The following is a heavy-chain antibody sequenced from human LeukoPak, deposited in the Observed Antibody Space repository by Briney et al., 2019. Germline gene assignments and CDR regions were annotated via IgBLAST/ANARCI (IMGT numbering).Heavy chain of an antibody. V-gene: IGHV3-11*01. CDR1: GFTFSDYY. D-gene: IGHD6-19*01. Sequence: GGSLRLSCAASGFTFSDYYMSWIRQAPGKGLEWVSYISSSGSTIYYAGSVKGRFTISRDNAKNSLYLQMNSLRAEDTAVYYCARSKGIVAVAGYYFDYWGQGTLVTVSS. J-gene: IGHJ4*02. CDR2: ISSSGSTI. CDR3: ARSKGIVAVAGYYFDY.